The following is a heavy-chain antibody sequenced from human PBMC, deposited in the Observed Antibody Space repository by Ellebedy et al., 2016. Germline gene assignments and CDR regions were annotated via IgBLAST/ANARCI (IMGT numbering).Heavy chain of an antibody. CDR3: ARGRYDILTGYYTRLEYSQH. J-gene: IGHJ1*01. D-gene: IGHD3-9*01. CDR1: GGSFSGYY. CDR2: INHSGST. V-gene: IGHV4-34*01. Sequence: SETLSLXXAVYGGSFSGYYWSWIRQPPGKGLEWIGEINHSGSTNYNPSLKSRVTISVDTSKNQFSLKLSSVTAADTAVYYCARGRYDILTGYYTRLEYSQHWGQGTLVTVSS.